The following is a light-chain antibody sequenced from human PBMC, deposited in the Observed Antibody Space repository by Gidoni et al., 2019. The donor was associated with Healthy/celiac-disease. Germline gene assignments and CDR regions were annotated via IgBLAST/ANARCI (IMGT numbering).Light chain of an antibody. V-gene: IGKV3-20*01. CDR3: QQYGSSPTT. CDR2: GAS. J-gene: IGKJ1*01. CDR1: QSGSSSY. Sequence: ELVLTQSPGTLSLSPGERATLSCRASQSGSSSYLAWYQQKPGQAPRLLIYGASSRATGIPDRFSGSGSGTDFTLTISRLEPEDFAVYYCQQYGSSPTTFGQGTKVEIK.